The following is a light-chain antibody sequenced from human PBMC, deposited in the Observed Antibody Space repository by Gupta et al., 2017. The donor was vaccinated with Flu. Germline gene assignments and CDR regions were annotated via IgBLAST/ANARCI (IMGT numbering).Light chain of an antibody. CDR2: TNN. CDR3: AAWDDSLSGWV. V-gene: IGLV1-44*01. Sequence: QSLLTQPPSVSGTPGQRVTISCSGSNSNIGGNNVNWYQQLPGSAPRVLIYTNNQRPSAVPDRFTGSKSDTAASLAITGLRSEDEADYFCAAWDDSLSGWVFGGGTKLTVL. J-gene: IGLJ3*02. CDR1: NSNIGGNN.